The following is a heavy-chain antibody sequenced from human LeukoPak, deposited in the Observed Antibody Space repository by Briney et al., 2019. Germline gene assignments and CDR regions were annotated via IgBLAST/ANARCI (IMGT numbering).Heavy chain of an antibody. D-gene: IGHD1-14*01. CDR3: ARVQGGGFRTADY. J-gene: IGHJ4*02. CDR2: ISYDGSNK. CDR1: VFTFSRYG. Sequence: GGSLRLSCAASVFTFSRYGMHWVRQAPGKGLEWVTAISYDGSNKYYADSVKGRFTISRDNSKNTLYMQMNSLRTEDTAVYYCARVQGGGFRTADYWGQGTLVTVSS. V-gene: IGHV3-30*04.